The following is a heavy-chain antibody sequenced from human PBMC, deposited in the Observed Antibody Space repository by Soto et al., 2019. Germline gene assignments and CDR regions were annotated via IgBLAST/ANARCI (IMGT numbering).Heavy chain of an antibody. CDR2: ISAYNGNT. D-gene: IGHD2-21*02. Sequence: ASVKVSCKPSGYTLTGYGISWVRQAPGQGLEWMGWISAYNGNTNYAQKLQGRVTMTTDTSTSTAYMELRSLRSDDTAVYYCARVGSENPRIVVVTAIPIPYSRYHYYYYGMDVWGQGTTVTVSS. CDR1: GYTLTGYG. CDR3: ARVGSENPRIVVVTAIPIPYSRYHYYYYGMDV. V-gene: IGHV1-18*01. J-gene: IGHJ6*02.